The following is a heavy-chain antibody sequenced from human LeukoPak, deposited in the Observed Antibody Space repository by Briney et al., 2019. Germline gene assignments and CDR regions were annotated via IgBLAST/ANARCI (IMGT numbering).Heavy chain of an antibody. D-gene: IGHD5-18*01. V-gene: IGHV4-59*01. CDR1: GGPISGFY. J-gene: IGHJ3*01. Sequence: SESLSLTCSVSGGPISGFYWSWIRQPPGKGLEWIGYIFNSGSTTYNTALKSRLTTSIDMSKKQLSLQLISVTAADTALYYCARGQYNYGLYAFDVWGQGRVVTVSS. CDR3: ARGQYNYGLYAFDV. CDR2: IFNSGST.